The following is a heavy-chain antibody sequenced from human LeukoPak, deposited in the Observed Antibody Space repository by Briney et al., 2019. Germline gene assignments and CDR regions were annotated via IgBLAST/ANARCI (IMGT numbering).Heavy chain of an antibody. J-gene: IGHJ4*02. CDR1: GFTFSSYG. D-gene: IGHD3-9*01. CDR2: ISYDGSNK. V-gene: IGHV3-30*18. Sequence: GGSLRLSCAASGFTFSSYGMHWVRQAPGKGLEWVAVISYDGSNKYYADSVKGRFTISRDNSKNTLYLQMNSLRAEDTAVYYCAKGDYDNLTGYSTKPFDYWGQGTLVTVSS. CDR3: AKGDYDNLTGYSTKPFDY.